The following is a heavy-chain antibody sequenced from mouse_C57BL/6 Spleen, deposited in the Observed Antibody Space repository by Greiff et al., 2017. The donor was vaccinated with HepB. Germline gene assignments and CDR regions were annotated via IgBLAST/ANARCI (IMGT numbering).Heavy chain of an antibody. CDR2: IYPGSGNT. CDR3: ARSDDGYSFAY. V-gene: IGHV1-76*01. CDR1: GYTFTDYY. Sequence: QVQLQQSGAELVRPGASVKLSCKASGYTFTDYYINWVKQRPGQGLEWIARIYPGSGNTYYNEKFKGKATLTAEKSSSTAYMQLSSLTSEDSAVYFCARSDDGYSFAYWGQGTLVTVSA. D-gene: IGHD2-3*01. J-gene: IGHJ3*01.